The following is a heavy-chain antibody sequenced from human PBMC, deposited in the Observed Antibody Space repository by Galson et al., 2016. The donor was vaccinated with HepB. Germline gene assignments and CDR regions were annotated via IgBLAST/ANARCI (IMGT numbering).Heavy chain of an antibody. CDR3: ARRRGSGSHDY. J-gene: IGHJ4*02. CDR2: IKQDGSEE. Sequence: SLRLSCAASGFTLSSYWMGWVRQAPGKGLEWVANIKQDGSEEYYVDSVKGRFTTSRDNAKNSLYLQMNSLRAEDTAVYYCARRRGSGSHDYWGQGTLVTVSS. D-gene: IGHD3-10*01. V-gene: IGHV3-7*05. CDR1: GFTLSSYW.